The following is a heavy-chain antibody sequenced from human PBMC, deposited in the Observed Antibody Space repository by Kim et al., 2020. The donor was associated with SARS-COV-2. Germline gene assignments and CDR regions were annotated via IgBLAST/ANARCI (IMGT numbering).Heavy chain of an antibody. V-gene: IGHV4-31*02. J-gene: IGHJ4*01. CDR3: ARDIGDGYNQLDF. Sequence: YNSSLKSRVTISLDTSKNQFSLKLSFVIAADTAVYYCARDIGDGYNQLDFWGQEPWSPSPQ. D-gene: IGHD5-12*01.